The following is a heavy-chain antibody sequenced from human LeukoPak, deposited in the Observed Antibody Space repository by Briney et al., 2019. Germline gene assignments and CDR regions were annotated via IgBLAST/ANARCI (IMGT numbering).Heavy chain of an antibody. D-gene: IGHD3-10*01. J-gene: IGHJ4*02. CDR3: ARAYGSGSSYHPDY. CDR1: GYTFTAYY. V-gene: IGHV1-2*02. Sequence: ASVKVSCKASGYTFTAYYMPWVRQAPGQGLEWMGWINPNSGGTNSSQKFQDRVTLTRDTSISTAYMELGSLRSDDTAIYYCARAYGSGSSYHPDYWGQGTLVTVSS. CDR2: INPNSGGT.